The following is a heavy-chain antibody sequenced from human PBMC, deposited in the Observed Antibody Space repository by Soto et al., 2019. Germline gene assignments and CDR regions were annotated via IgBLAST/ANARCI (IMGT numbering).Heavy chain of an antibody. V-gene: IGHV4-4*02. D-gene: IGHD5-18*01. CDR1: SGSISSSNW. CDR3: ARGAAMADDYYYYYMDV. J-gene: IGHJ6*03. CDR2: IYHSGST. Sequence: SETLSLTCAVSSGSISSSNWWSWVRQPPGKGLEWIGEIYHSGSTNYNPSLKSRVTISVDKSKNQFSLKLSSVTAADTAVYYCARGAAMADDYYYYYMDVWGKGTTVTVSS.